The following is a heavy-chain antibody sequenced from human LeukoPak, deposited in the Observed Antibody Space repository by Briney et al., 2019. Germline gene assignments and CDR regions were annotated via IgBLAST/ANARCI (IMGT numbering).Heavy chain of an antibody. V-gene: IGHV3-66*01. CDR2: IYSGGST. J-gene: IGHJ4*02. CDR3: ARERNAGPFDY. D-gene: IGHD2-8*01. CDR1: GFTVSSNY. Sequence: TGGSLRLSCAASGFTVSSNYMSWVRQAPGKGLEWVSVIYSGGSTYYADSVKGRFTISRDNSKNTLYLQMNSLRAEDTAEYYCARERNAGPFDYWGQGTLVTVSS.